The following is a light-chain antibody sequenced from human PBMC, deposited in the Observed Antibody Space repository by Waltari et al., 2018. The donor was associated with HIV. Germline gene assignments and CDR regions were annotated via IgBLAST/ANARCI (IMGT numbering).Light chain of an antibody. Sequence: QSALTQPASVSGPPGQSITLSCTGTSDDIGGSNLAPWYQHHPGKAPRLIIFDVDKRPSGISDRFSGSKSGYTASLTISGLRTEDEADYFCCSKSTIYFGVLFGGGTTLTVL. CDR1: SDDIGGSNL. V-gene: IGLV2-23*02. J-gene: IGLJ2*01. CDR2: DVD. CDR3: CSKSTIYFGVL.